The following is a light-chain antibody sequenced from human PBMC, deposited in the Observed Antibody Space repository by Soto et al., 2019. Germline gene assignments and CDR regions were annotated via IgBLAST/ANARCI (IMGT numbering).Light chain of an antibody. CDR2: GAS. Sequence: VVLTRSRAALAGSPGGIATLSVRASQSVSINLAWYQQKPGPAPRLLIYGASTRATGIPARFSGSGSGTEFTLTISRLQPEDFAAYSCQQYNNWPRTFAQGTKVDIK. CDR3: QQYNNWPRT. CDR1: QSVSIN. J-gene: IGKJ1*01. V-gene: IGKV3-15*01.